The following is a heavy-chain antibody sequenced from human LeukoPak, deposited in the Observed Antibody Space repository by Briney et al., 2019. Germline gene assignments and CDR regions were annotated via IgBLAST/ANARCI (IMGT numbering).Heavy chain of an antibody. CDR3: AKDLGAPITMVRGNDY. Sequence: GGSLRLSCAASGFTFSSYAMSWVRQAPGKGLEWVSAISGSGGSTYYADSVKGRFTISRDNSKNTLYLQMNSLRAEDTAVYYCAKDLGAPITMVRGNDYWGQGTLVTVSS. CDR2: ISGSGGST. V-gene: IGHV3-23*01. CDR1: GFTFSSYA. D-gene: IGHD3-10*01. J-gene: IGHJ4*02.